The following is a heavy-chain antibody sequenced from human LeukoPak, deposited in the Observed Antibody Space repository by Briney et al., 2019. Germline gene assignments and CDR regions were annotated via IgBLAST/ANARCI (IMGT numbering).Heavy chain of an antibody. CDR1: GVSLSGYY. J-gene: IGHJ4*02. Sequence: PSETLSLTCAVYGVSLSGYYWSWIRQPPGKGLEWVGEINHSGSTNYNPSLKSRLTISVDTSKNQFSLKLSSVTAADTAVYYCARVGYYDSSGYYYGDDYWGQGTLVTVSS. CDR2: INHSGST. V-gene: IGHV4-34*01. CDR3: ARVGYYDSSGYYYGDDY. D-gene: IGHD3-22*01.